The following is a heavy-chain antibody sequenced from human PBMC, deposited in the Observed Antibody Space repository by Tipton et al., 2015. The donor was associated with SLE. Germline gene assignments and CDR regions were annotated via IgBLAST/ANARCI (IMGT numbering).Heavy chain of an antibody. V-gene: IGHV4-39*07. CDR2: IHYSGST. Sequence: TLSLTCTVSGGSISSKNYYWGWIRQPPGKGLEWIGSIHYSGSTYDNPSFKSRVTISVDTSKNQFSLKVTSVTAADTAVYYRARRPANNPQFDYWGQGMLVTVSS. J-gene: IGHJ4*02. CDR3: ARRPANNPQFDY. D-gene: IGHD2-15*01. CDR1: GGSISSKNYY.